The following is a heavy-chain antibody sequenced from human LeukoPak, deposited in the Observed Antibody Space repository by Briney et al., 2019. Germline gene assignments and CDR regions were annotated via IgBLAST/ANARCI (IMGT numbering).Heavy chain of an antibody. V-gene: IGHV4-59*01. CDR1: ARSISSNY. CDR3: ARGQLAVAGALDC. D-gene: IGHD6-19*01. Sequence: SQTLSLTCTVSARSISSNYRSWIRQPPGKGLEWIGYIYYSGSTNYNPSLKGRVTISADTFKNQFSLKLSSVTAADTAVYYCARGQLAVAGALDCWGQGTLVTVSS. CDR2: IYYSGST. J-gene: IGHJ4*02.